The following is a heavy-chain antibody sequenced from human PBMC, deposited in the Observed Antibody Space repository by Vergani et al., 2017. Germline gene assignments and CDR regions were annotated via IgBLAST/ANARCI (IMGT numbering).Heavy chain of an antibody. J-gene: IGHJ5*02. CDR1: FDSIRNLY. V-gene: IGHV4-59*11. D-gene: IGHD6-19*01. Sequence: QVQLQESGPGLVKSSETLSLTCSVSFDSIRNLYCNWIRQPPGKGLEWIGSIHYSENTNYNPSLKTRVTISVYTSKNQFSLTLTSVTAADTALYYCASDTHSGQRAYRWGQGILVTVTS. CDR3: ASDTHSGQRAYR. CDR2: IHYSENT.